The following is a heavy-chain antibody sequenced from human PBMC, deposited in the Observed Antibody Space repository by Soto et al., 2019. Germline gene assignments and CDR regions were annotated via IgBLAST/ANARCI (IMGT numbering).Heavy chain of an antibody. D-gene: IGHD5-18*01. CDR3: AKIPPGYSYGYFYFDY. CDR2: INSDGSST. CDR1: GFTFSSYW. V-gene: IGHV3-74*01. Sequence: GGSLRLSCAASGFTFSSYWMHWVRQAPGKGLVWVSHINSDGSSTTYADSVKGRFTISRDNAKNTLYLQMNSLRAEDTAVYYCAKIPPGYSYGYFYFDYWGQGTLVTVSS. J-gene: IGHJ4*02.